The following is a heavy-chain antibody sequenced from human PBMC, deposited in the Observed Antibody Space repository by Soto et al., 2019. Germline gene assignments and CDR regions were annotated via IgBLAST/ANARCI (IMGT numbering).Heavy chain of an antibody. CDR1: GFTFNSYG. D-gene: IGHD3-10*01. Sequence: QVQLVQSGGGVAQSGRSLRLSCTSSGFTFNSYGMFWARQAPGKGLEWVAGIWYDGSYRYYVDSVKGRFTVSRDNSKNTVYLEMNSLRAEDTAFYYCARISGSGHLGWFDPWGHGTLVTVSS. CDR3: ARISGSGHLGWFDP. J-gene: IGHJ5*02. V-gene: IGHV3-33*01. CDR2: IWYDGSYR.